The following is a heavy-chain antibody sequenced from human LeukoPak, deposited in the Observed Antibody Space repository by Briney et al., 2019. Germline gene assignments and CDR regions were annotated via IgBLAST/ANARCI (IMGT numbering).Heavy chain of an antibody. CDR3: ARDRIAAAGRSYYYYGMDV. CDR1: GGFFSGYY. CDR2: INHSGST. J-gene: IGHJ6*02. V-gene: IGHV4-34*01. Sequence: PSETLSLTCAAYGGFFSGYYWSWIRQPPGKGLEWIGEINHSGSTNYNPSLKSRVTISVDTSKNQFSLKLSSVTAADTAVYYCARDRIAAAGRSYYYYGMDVWGQGTTVTVSS. D-gene: IGHD6-13*01.